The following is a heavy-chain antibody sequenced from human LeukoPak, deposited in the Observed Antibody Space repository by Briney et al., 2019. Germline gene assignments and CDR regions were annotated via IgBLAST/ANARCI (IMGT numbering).Heavy chain of an antibody. CDR2: IYPGNSDT. CDR1: GYTFTTYW. V-gene: IGHV5-51*01. CDR3: ARVIFGSSWTPFGY. J-gene: IGHJ4*02. Sequence: TGESLKISCKGSGYTFTTYWIGWVRQMPGKGLEWMGIIYPGNSDTRYSPSFQGQVTISADKSISTAYLQWSSLKASDTAMYYCARVIFGSSWTPFGYWGQGTLVTVSS. D-gene: IGHD6-13*01.